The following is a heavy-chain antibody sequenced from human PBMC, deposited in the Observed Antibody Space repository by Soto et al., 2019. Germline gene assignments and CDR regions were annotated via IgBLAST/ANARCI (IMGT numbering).Heavy chain of an antibody. CDR2: IYYSGST. J-gene: IGHJ6*02. D-gene: IGHD1-26*01. CDR3: AGRWASALWAV. Sequence: QLQLQESGPGLVKPSETLSLTCTVSGGSISSSSYYWSWIRQPPGKGLEWIGTIYYSGSTYYNPPLKSLVTISVDTYKNQFSLKLSAVTADDPAVYCCAGRWASALWAVWGQGTTFPVSS. CDR1: GGSISSSSYY. V-gene: IGHV4-39*01.